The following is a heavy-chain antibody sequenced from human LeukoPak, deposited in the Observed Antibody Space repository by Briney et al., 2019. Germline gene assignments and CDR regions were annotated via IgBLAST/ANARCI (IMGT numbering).Heavy chain of an antibody. Sequence: PGGSLRLSCAASGFTFSSYEMNWVRQAPGKGLEWVSYISSSGSTIYYADSVKGRFTISRDNAKNSLYLQMNSLRAEDTAVYYCAREGGSVMIPAALLNYYYYYGMDVWGQGTTVTVSS. CDR3: AREGGSVMIPAALLNYYYYYGMDV. CDR2: ISSSGSTI. V-gene: IGHV3-48*03. D-gene: IGHD2-2*01. CDR1: GFTFSSYE. J-gene: IGHJ6*02.